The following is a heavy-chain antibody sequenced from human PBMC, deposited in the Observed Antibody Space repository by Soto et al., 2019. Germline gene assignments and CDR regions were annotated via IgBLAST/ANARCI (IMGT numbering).Heavy chain of an antibody. V-gene: IGHV1-2*04. CDR3: ASVGIAVADADAFDI. D-gene: IGHD6-19*01. Sequence: ASVKVSCKASGYTFTGYYMHWVRQAPGQGLEWMGWINPNSGGTNYAQKFQGWVTMTRDTSISTAYMELSRLRSDDTAVYYCASVGIAVADADAFDIWGQGTMVTVSS. CDR2: INPNSGGT. CDR1: GYTFTGYY. J-gene: IGHJ3*02.